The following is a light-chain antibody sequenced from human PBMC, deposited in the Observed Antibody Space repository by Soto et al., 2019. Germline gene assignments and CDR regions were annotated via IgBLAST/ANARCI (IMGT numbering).Light chain of an antibody. Sequence: QSVLTQPPSASGTPGQRITISCSGRTSNIGSNIVTWYRQVPGTAPKLLIYDNNQRPSGVPDRFIGSKSGTSATLAISGLQPDDESHYYCAAWDGTLSGLVFGGGTQLTVL. J-gene: IGLJ3*02. CDR1: TSNIGSNI. CDR3: AAWDGTLSGLV. V-gene: IGLV1-44*01. CDR2: DNN.